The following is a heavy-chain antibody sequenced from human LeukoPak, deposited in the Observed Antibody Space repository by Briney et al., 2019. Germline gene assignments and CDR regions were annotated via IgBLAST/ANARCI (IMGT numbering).Heavy chain of an antibody. CDR1: GGTYSSYS. Sequence: SVKVSCKASGGTYSSYSINWVRQAPGQGLEWMGRVLPVLGLSKTAQNFQGRVTITADKSTTTAYMELSSLRSEDTAVYYCARDRLNYYDSSGYEDYWGQGTLVTVSS. D-gene: IGHD3-22*01. J-gene: IGHJ4*02. CDR3: ARDRLNYYDSSGYEDY. V-gene: IGHV1-69*04. CDR2: VLPVLGLS.